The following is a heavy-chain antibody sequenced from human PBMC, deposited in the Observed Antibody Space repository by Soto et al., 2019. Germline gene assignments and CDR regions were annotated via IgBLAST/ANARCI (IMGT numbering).Heavy chain of an antibody. Sequence: PSKTLSVTCAYYVGSFSGYYWRWIRQPPGKGLEWIGEINHSGSTNYNPSLKSRVTISVDTSKNQFSLKLSSVTAADTAVYYCARIPNYDSSGHDAFDIWGQGTMVTVSS. CDR2: INHSGST. CDR1: VGSFSGYY. V-gene: IGHV4-34*01. J-gene: IGHJ3*02. D-gene: IGHD3-22*01. CDR3: ARIPNYDSSGHDAFDI.